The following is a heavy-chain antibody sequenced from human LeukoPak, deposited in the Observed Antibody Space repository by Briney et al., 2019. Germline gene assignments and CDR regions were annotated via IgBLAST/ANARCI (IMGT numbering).Heavy chain of an antibody. J-gene: IGHJ4*02. CDR2: IRYDGSNK. Sequence: GGSLRLSCAASGFTFSDYSMHWVRQAPGKGLNWVAFIRYDGSNKYYADSVKGRFTISRDNSKNTLYLQMNSLRAEDTAVYYCAKDRGYSSGWYAYWGQGTLVTVSS. V-gene: IGHV3-30*02. CDR3: AKDRGYSSGWYAY. D-gene: IGHD6-19*01. CDR1: GFTFSDYS.